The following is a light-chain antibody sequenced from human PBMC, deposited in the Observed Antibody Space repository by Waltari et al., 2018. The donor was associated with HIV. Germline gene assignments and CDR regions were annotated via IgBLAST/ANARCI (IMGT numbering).Light chain of an antibody. V-gene: IGLV2-23*02. CDR3: CSYAGTVTYLV. Sequence: QSPLTQPASVSGSPGQPVTIPCNGTSSAVGSPMSVSWYHRHPGKGPRLIIYNVNSRPSGISSRFSGSKSGNTASLTISGLQADDEAEYICCSYAGTVTYLVFGGGTKLTVL. CDR2: NVN. J-gene: IGLJ2*01. CDR1: SSAVGSPMS.